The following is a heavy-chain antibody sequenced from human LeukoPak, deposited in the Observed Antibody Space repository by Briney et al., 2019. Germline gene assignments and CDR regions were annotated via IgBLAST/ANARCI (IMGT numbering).Heavy chain of an antibody. V-gene: IGHV1-24*01. CDR2: FDPEDGET. J-gene: IGHJ6*02. CDR3: ATASHYYYCMDV. CDR1: GYTLTELS. Sequence: ASVKVSCKVSGYTLTELSMHWVRQAPGKGLEWMGGFDPEDGETIYAQKFQGRVTMTEDTSTDTAYMELSSLRSEDTAVYCCATASHYYYCMDVWGQGTTVTVSS.